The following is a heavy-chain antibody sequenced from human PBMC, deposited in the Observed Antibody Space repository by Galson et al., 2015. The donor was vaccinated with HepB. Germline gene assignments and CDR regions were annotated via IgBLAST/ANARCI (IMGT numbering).Heavy chain of an antibody. V-gene: IGHV3-48*02. CDR2: ISSSSSTI. J-gene: IGHJ4*02. CDR1: GFTFSSYS. D-gene: IGHD2-21*02. Sequence: SLRLSCAASGFTFSSYSMNWVRQAPGKGLEWVSYISSSSSTIYYADSVKGRFTISRDNAKNSLYLQMNSLRDEDTAVYYCARGSWVGYCGGDCYPPGPASDYWGQGTLVTVSS. CDR3: ARGSWVGYCGGDCYPPGPASDY.